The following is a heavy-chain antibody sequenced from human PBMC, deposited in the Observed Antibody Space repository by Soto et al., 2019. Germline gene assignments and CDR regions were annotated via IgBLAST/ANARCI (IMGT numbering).Heavy chain of an antibody. V-gene: IGHV4-34*01. J-gene: IGHJ6*02. Sequence: PSESLTLTCAVYGWTFSGYYLSWIRQPLGKGLEWVGEINHSGSTNYNPSLKSRVTISVDTSKNQFSLKLSSVTAADTAVYYCARGQEVLWFGDSIGYYYGMDVWGQGTTVTVSS. CDR3: ARGQEVLWFGDSIGYYYGMDV. CDR1: GWTFSGYY. D-gene: IGHD3-10*01. CDR2: INHSGST.